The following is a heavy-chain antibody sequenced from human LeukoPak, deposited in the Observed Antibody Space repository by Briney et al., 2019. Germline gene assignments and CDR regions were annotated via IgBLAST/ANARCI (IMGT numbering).Heavy chain of an antibody. D-gene: IGHD3-22*01. CDR1: GGSISSSSYY. J-gene: IGHJ4*02. CDR2: IYYSGST. Sequence: SETLSLTCTVSGGSISSSSYYWGWIRQPPGKGLEGIGSIYYSGSTYYNPSLKSRVTISVDTSKNQFSLKLSSVTAADTAVYYCASRGHYYDSSGPGVGYWGQGTLVTVSS. V-gene: IGHV4-39*01. CDR3: ASRGHYYDSSGPGVGY.